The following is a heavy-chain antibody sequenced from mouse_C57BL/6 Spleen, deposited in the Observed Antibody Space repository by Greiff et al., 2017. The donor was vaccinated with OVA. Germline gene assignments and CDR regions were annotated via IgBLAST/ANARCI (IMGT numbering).Heavy chain of an antibody. D-gene: IGHD1-1*01. J-gene: IGHJ3*01. Sequence: EVQLQQSGPELVKPGASVKISCKASGYTFTDYYMNWVKQSHGKSLEWIGDINPNNGGTSYNQKFKGKATLTVDKSSSTAYMELRSLTSEDSAVYYCAREIITRFAYWGQGTLVTVSA. CDR2: INPNNGGT. CDR3: AREIITRFAY. CDR1: GYTFTDYY. V-gene: IGHV1-26*01.